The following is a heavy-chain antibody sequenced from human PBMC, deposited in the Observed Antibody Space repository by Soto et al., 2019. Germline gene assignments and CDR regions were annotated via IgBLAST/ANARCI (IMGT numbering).Heavy chain of an antibody. Sequence: QITLKESGPTLVKPTQTLTLTCTFSGFSLSTSGVGVGWIRQPPGKALEWLALIYWDDGKHYSPSLKTRLTTPRDTTKNQVVLTMTNMDPVDTATYYCAHRLGIAVAAHFDYWGQGTLVTVSS. V-gene: IGHV2-5*02. D-gene: IGHD6-19*01. CDR3: AHRLGIAVAAHFDY. CDR1: GFSLSTSGVG. CDR2: IYWDDGK. J-gene: IGHJ4*02.